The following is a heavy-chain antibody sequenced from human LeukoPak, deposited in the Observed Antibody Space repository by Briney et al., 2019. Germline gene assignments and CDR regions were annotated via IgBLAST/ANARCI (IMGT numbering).Heavy chain of an antibody. D-gene: IGHD3-22*01. J-gene: IGHJ4*02. CDR3: ARDRDYYDSSGYYEDY. CDR1: GGTFSSYA. Sequence: GASVKVSCKASGGTFSSYAISWVRQAPGQGLEWMGRIIPILGIANYAQKFQGRVTITADKSTSTAYMELSSLRSEDTAVYYCARDRDYYDSSGYYEDYGGQGTLVTVSS. CDR2: IIPILGIA. V-gene: IGHV1-69*04.